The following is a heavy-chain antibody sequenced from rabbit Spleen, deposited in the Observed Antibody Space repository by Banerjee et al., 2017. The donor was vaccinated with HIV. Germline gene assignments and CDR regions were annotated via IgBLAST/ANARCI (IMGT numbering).Heavy chain of an antibody. CDR3: ARDTGTSFSTYGMDL. V-gene: IGHV1S40*01. CDR1: GVSFGGDSY. D-gene: IGHD8-1*01. Sequence: QSLEESGGDLVKPGASLTLTCIASGVSFGGDSYMCWVRQAPGKGLEWVACAYAGSSGSTYSATWAKGRFTISKTSSTTVTLQMTSLTAADTATYFCARDTGTSFSTYGMDLWGPGTLVTVS. CDR2: AYAGSSGST. J-gene: IGHJ6*01.